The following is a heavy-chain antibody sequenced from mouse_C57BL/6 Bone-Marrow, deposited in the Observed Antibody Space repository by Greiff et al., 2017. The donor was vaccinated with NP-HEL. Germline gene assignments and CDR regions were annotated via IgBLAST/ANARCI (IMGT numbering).Heavy chain of an antibody. CDR2: IYPRSGNT. CDR1: GYTFTSYG. D-gene: IGHD1-1*02. CDR3: ARCRGPPFDC. J-gene: IGHJ2*01. Sequence: VQLQQSGAELARPGASLKLSCKASGYTFTSYGISWVRQKTGQGLEWIGEIYPRSGNTYYNEKIKGKVTLTADKSSSTVYMELRSLKSEDSAVYFCARCRGPPFDCWGQSTTLTVSS. V-gene: IGHV1-81*01.